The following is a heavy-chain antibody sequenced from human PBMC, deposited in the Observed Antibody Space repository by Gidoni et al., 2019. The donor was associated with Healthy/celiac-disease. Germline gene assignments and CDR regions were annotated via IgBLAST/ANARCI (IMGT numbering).Heavy chain of an antibody. Sequence: QVQLVQSGAEVKKPGSSVKVSCKASGGTFSSYAISWVRQAPGQGLEWMGGIIPIFGTANYAQKFQGRVTITADESTSTAYMELSSLRSEDTAVYYCARVRVVPAALEGYYYYGMDAWGQGTTVTVSS. V-gene: IGHV1-69*01. CDR2: IIPIFGTA. CDR3: ARVRVVPAALEGYYYYGMDA. D-gene: IGHD2-2*01. CDR1: GGTFSSYA. J-gene: IGHJ6*02.